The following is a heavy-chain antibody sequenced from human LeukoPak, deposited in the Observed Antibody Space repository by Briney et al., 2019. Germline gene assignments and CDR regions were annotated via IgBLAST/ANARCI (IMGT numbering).Heavy chain of an antibody. CDR2: INPKNGDT. D-gene: IGHD1-26*01. V-gene: IGHV1-2*02. CDR3: AREGSLGALDY. J-gene: IGHJ4*02. Sequence: GASVKVSCKASGYTFTDSYIHWVRQAPGQGPEWMGWINPKNGDTTYAQRFQGRVTMTRDSSIITAYMELGGLASDDSAVYSCAREGSLGALDYWGQGTLVTVSA. CDR1: GYTFTDSY.